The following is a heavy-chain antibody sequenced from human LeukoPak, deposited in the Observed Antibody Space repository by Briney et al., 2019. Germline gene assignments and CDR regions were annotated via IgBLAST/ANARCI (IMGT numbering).Heavy chain of an antibody. CDR1: GYTFTSYG. CDR2: ISAYNGNT. J-gene: IGHJ4*02. V-gene: IGHV1-18*01. CDR3: ARPGDCSSTSCYTLDY. Sequence: GASVKVSCKASGYTFTSYGISWVRQAPGQGLEWMGWISAYNGNTNYAQKLQGRVTMTTDTSTSTAYMELWSLRSDDTAVYYCARPGDCSSTSCYTLDYWGQGTLVTVSS. D-gene: IGHD2-2*02.